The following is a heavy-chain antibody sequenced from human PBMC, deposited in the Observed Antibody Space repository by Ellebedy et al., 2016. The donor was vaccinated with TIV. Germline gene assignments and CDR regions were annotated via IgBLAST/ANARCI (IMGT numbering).Heavy chain of an antibody. CDR2: ISGSARTI. Sequence: PGGSLRLSCAASGFIFSDYYMTWVRQAPGKGLEWVSYISGSARTIYYADSVKGRFTISRDNANNSLYLQMNSLRAEDTAVYYCAKELKTMLRGAYLASWGQGILVTVSS. D-gene: IGHD3-10*01. CDR1: GFIFSDYY. CDR3: AKELKTMLRGAYLAS. V-gene: IGHV3-11*01. J-gene: IGHJ5*02.